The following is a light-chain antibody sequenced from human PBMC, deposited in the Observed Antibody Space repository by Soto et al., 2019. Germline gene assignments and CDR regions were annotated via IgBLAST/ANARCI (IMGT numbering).Light chain of an antibody. CDR2: DVN. V-gene: IGLV2-11*01. CDR1: SSDVGGYHY. Sequence: QSALTQPRSVSGSPGQSVTLSCTGTSSDVGGYHYVSWYQHHPGKAPKIIIYDVNKRPSGVPDRFSGSKSGSSASLAISGLQSEDEADYYCAAWDDRLNGWVFGGGTKLTVL. CDR3: AAWDDRLNGWV. J-gene: IGLJ3*02.